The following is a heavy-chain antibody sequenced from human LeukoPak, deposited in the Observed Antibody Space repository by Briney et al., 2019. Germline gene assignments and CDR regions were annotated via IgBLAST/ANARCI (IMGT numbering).Heavy chain of an antibody. J-gene: IGHJ4*02. Sequence: GGSLRLSCAASGFTFSSYAMSWVRQAPGKGLEWVSAISGSGGSTYYADSVKGWFTISRDNSKNTLYLQTNSLRAEDTAVYYCAKSTMIVVVTIDYWGQGTLVTVSS. CDR1: GFTFSSYA. CDR3: AKSTMIVVVTIDY. V-gene: IGHV3-23*01. D-gene: IGHD3-22*01. CDR2: ISGSGGST.